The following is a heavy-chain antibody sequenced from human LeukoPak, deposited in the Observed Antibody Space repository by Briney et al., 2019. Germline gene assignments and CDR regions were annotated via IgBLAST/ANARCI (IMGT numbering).Heavy chain of an antibody. V-gene: IGHV4-4*02. Sequence: SGTLSLTCAVSGGSISSNNWWSWVRQPPGKGLEWIGEIYDSGNTNYNPSLKSRVTISVDKSKNQFSLKVSSVTAADTAVYYCARDPIVSAVPFDYWGQGTLVTVSS. D-gene: IGHD2-2*01. CDR3: ARDPIVSAVPFDY. CDR1: GGSISSNNW. CDR2: IYDSGNT. J-gene: IGHJ4*02.